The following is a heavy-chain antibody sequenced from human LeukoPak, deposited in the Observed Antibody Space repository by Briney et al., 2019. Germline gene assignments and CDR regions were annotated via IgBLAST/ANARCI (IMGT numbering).Heavy chain of an antibody. J-gene: IGHJ4*02. CDR2: INPNTGGT. CDR1: GYTFTGYF. Sequence: GASVKVSCKASGYTFTGYFVHWVRQAPGQGLQWMGWINPNTGGTNYAQKFQGRVTMTRDTSISTAYMELSRLRSDDTAVYYCASGDYADPPLNYWGQGTLVTVSS. CDR3: ASGDYADPPLNY. D-gene: IGHD4-17*01. V-gene: IGHV1-2*02.